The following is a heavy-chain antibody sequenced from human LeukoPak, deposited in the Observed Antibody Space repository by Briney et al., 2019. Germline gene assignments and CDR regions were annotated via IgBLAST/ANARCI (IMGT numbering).Heavy chain of an antibody. CDR2: IDHSGST. CDR1: GGSFSGYY. D-gene: IGHD3-10*01. J-gene: IGHJ6*02. V-gene: IGHV4-34*01. Sequence: SETLSLTCAVYGGSFSGYYWSWIRQPPGKGLEWIGEIDHSGSTNYNPSLKSRVTISVDTSKNQFSLKLSSVAAADTAVYYCARARTSVRGVSFYYYYYGMDAWGQGTTVTVSS. CDR3: ARARTSVRGVSFYYYYYGMDA.